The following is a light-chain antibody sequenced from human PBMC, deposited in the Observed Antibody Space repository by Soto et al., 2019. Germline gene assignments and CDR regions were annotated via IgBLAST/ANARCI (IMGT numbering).Light chain of an antibody. CDR1: QSVLYSSNNKNY. V-gene: IGKV4-1*01. CDR2: WAS. CDR3: QQYYSTLTWT. Sequence: DIVMPPSPDSLAVSLGERATISGKASQSVLYSSNNKNYLAWYQQKPGQPPKLLIYWASTRESGVPDRFSGSGSGTDFTLTISSLQAEDVAVYYCQQYYSTLTWTFGQGTKVDIK. J-gene: IGKJ1*01.